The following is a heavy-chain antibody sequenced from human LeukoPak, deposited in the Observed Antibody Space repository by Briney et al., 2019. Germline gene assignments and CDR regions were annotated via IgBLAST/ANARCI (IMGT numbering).Heavy chain of an antibody. CDR2: INHSGST. J-gene: IGHJ5*02. V-gene: IGHV4-34*01. CDR3: ARRAQGSSGYYGWFDP. CDR1: GGSFIGYY. D-gene: IGHD3-22*01. Sequence: SETLSLTSAVYGGSFIGYYWSWIRQPPGKGLEWIGEINHSGSTNYNPSLKSRVTISVDTSKNQFSLKLSSVTAADTAVYYCARRAQGSSGYYGWFDPWGQGTLVTVSS.